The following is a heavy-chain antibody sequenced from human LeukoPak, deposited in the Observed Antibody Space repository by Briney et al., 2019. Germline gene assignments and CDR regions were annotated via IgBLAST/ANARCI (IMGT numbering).Heavy chain of an antibody. CDR1: GGSFSGYY. J-gene: IGHJ4*02. Sequence: SETLSLTCAVYGGSFSGYYWSWIRQPPGKGLEWIGEINHSGSTNYNPSLKSRVTISVDTSKNQFPLKLSSVTAADTAVYYCARGRRLRQFDYWGQGTLVTVSS. D-gene: IGHD4-17*01. V-gene: IGHV4-34*01. CDR2: INHSGST. CDR3: ARGRRLRQFDY.